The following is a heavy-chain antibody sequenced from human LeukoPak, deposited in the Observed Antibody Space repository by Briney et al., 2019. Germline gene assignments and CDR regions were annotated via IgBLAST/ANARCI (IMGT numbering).Heavy chain of an antibody. CDR3: AREGVGIDYDSSGYSAFDI. CDR1: GYTFTGYY. J-gene: IGHJ3*02. V-gene: IGHV1-2*02. Sequence: VASVTVSCKASGYTFTGYYMHWVRQAPGQGLEWMGWINPNSGGTNYAQKFQGRVTMTRDTSISTAYMELSRLRSDDTAVYYCAREGVGIDYDSSGYSAFDIWGQGTMVTVSS. D-gene: IGHD3-22*01. CDR2: INPNSGGT.